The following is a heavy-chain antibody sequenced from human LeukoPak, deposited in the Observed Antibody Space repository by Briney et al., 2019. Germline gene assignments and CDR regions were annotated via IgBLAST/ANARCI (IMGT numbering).Heavy chain of an antibody. CDR3: ARAAVAGIPPDY. CDR2: IDPSGGHT. CDR1: GYTFTGYY. Sequence: ASVKVSCKASGYTFTGYYMYWVRQAPGQGLEWMGMIDPSGGHTSYAQKFQGRVTTTRDTSTSTVYMELSSLRSEDTAVYYCARAAVAGIPPDYWGQGTLVTVSS. J-gene: IGHJ4*02. D-gene: IGHD6-19*01. V-gene: IGHV1-46*01.